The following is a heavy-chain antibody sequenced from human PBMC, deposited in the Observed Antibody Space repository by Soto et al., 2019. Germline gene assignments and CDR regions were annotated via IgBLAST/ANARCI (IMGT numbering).Heavy chain of an antibody. CDR3: ARLTTMIGDY. J-gene: IGHJ4*02. CDR2: IYPGYSDT. V-gene: IGHV5-51*01. CDR1: GYXFSNYW. D-gene: IGHD3-22*01. Sequence: PXEXLKICCKGSGYXFSNYWVGWVRHVPGRGLEFMGIIYPGYSDTRYSPSFQGQVTISADRSTSTAYLQWRSLKASDTAMYYCARLTTMIGDYWGQGTLVTVS.